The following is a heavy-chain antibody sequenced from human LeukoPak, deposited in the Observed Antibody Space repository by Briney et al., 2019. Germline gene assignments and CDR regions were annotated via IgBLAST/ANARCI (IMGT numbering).Heavy chain of an antibody. CDR3: ARRSRGRLCGMDV. Sequence: GASVKVSCKASGYTFTSYYMHWVRQAPGQGLEWMGIINPSGGSTSYAQKFQGRVTMTRDTSTSTVYMELSSLRSEDTAVYYCARRSRGRLCGMDVWGKGTTVTVSP. J-gene: IGHJ6*04. CDR1: GYTFTSYY. D-gene: IGHD6-19*01. V-gene: IGHV1-46*01. CDR2: INPSGGST.